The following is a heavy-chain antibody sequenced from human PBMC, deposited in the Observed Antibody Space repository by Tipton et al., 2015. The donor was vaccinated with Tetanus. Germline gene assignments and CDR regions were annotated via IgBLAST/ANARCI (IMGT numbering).Heavy chain of an antibody. V-gene: IGHV4-31*03. Sequence: TLSLTCTVSGVSISGGRYYWSWIRQRPGKGLEWIGDIYSSGSTYTDPSLKGRVTISVDTSKNQFSLRLNSGTAADTAVYYCARDQARGARGWNYFDFWGLGTLVTVSS. J-gene: IGHJ4*02. CDR1: GVSISGGRYY. D-gene: IGHD1-26*01. CDR3: ARDQARGARGWNYFDF. CDR2: IYSSGST.